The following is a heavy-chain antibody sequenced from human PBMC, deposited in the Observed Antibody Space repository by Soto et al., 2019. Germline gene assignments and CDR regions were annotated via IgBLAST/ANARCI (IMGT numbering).Heavy chain of an antibody. J-gene: IGHJ2*01. Sequence: QVQLVQSGAEVKKPGSSVKVSCKASGGTFTNYAISWVRQAPGQGLEWMGGITPFFGTANYAQKFKGRVTITXXEXMXXAHMELSRLRSEDTAVYYCAQTLGLAVAGPGRFDLWGRGTLVTVSS. CDR1: GGTFTNYA. V-gene: IGHV1-69*05. D-gene: IGHD6-19*01. CDR2: ITPFFGTA. CDR3: AQTLGLAVAGPGRFDL.